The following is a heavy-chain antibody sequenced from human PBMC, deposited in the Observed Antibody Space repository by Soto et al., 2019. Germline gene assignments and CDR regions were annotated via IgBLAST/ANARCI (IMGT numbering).Heavy chain of an antibody. CDR3: AKNQGVELVPLATVDWFDP. D-gene: IGHD1-26*01. CDR1: GFIFENFG. J-gene: IGHJ5*02. V-gene: IGHV3-23*01. Sequence: LRLSCAASGFIFENFGMSWVRQAPGKGLEWISSISGSGFKKYYADSVKGRFTISRDNSKSTVYLELDNLSAEDTAVYHCAKNQGVELVPLATVDWFDPWGQGSVVTVSS. CDR2: ISGSGFKK.